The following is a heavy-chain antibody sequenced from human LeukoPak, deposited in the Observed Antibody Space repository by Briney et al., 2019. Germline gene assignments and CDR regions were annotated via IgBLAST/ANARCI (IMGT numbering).Heavy chain of an antibody. CDR3: ARERGWELPSSFDS. Sequence: GGSLRLCCAASGFTFNNYWMSWVRQAPGKGLEWEANIKPDGGDKYYVGSVKGRFTISRDNDKNSMCLQMNSLRAEDTAVYYCARERGWELPSSFDSWGQGTLVTVSS. CDR1: GFTFNNYW. V-gene: IGHV3-7*01. J-gene: IGHJ4*02. CDR2: IKPDGGDK. D-gene: IGHD1-26*01.